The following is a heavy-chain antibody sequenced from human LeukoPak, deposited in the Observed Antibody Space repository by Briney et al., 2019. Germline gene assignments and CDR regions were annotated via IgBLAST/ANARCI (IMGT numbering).Heavy chain of an antibody. CDR2: ISGSGGST. D-gene: IGHD2-2*01. V-gene: IGHV3-23*01. CDR1: GFTFGDYA. CDR3: AKVRSYQLPKSPNWFDP. Sequence: PGGSLRLSCTASGFTFGDYAMSWVRQAPGKGLEWVSAISGSGGSTYYADSVKGRFTISRDNSKNTLYLQMNSLRAEDTAVYYCAKVRSYQLPKSPNWFDPWGQGTLVTVSS. J-gene: IGHJ5*02.